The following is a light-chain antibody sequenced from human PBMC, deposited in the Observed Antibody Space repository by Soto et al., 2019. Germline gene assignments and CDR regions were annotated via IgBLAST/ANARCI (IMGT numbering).Light chain of an antibody. Sequence: DIQMTQSPSALAVSVRDRFTITCLYFHSLRSWLELCQRKLGEAPKCLMYKAPTLKSGVPSRFSGRGSGTKFTFTLSSLQPDDFATYYCSQYNRYSEAFGQGTKVDIK. CDR1: HSLRSW. CDR2: KAP. CDR3: SQYNRYSEA. J-gene: IGKJ1*01. V-gene: IGKV1-5*03.